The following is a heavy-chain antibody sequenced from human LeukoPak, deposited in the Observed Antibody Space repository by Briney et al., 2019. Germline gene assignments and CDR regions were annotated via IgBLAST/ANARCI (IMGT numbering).Heavy chain of an antibody. CDR2: ISGDGDST. V-gene: IGHV3-23*01. CDR1: GFTFSSQS. J-gene: IGHJ4*02. D-gene: IGHD1-26*01. Sequence: GGSLRLSCAGSGFTFSSQSMNWVRQAPGQGLEWVSSISGDGDSTYYADSVKGRFTISRDSSKNTLSLQMSSLRAEDSAVYYCARAYYSGSYYRLDHWGQGTLVTVSS. CDR3: ARAYYSGSYYRLDH.